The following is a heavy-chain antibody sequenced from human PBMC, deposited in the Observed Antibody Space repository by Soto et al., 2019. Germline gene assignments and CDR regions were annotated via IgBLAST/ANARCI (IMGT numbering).Heavy chain of an antibody. J-gene: IGHJ4*02. CDR3: ARDMGVGDFDY. CDR2: IYYSGFT. D-gene: IGHD1-26*01. V-gene: IGHV4-31*03. CDR1: GGSITSGGYY. Sequence: PSETLSLTCTVSGGSITSGGYYWSWIRQHPGKGLEWIGYIYYSGFTYYNPSLKSRVTISVDTSKNQFSLKLSSVTAADTAVYYCARDMGVGDFDYWGQGTLVTVSS.